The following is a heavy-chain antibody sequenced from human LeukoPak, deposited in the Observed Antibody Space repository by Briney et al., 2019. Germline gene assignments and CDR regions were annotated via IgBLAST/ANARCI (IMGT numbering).Heavy chain of an antibody. V-gene: IGHV1-8*03. D-gene: IGHD2-2*01. Sequence: GASVTVSCMASGYTFTSYDINWVRQATGQGLEWMGWMNPNSGNTGYAQRFQGRVTITRNTSISTAYMELSSLRSEDTAVYYCARRGRNGFVVVPAATFYYYYMVVSGKGTTVTVSS. CDR1: GYTFTSYD. CDR3: ARRGRNGFVVVPAATFYYYYMVV. J-gene: IGHJ6*03. CDR2: MNPNSGNT.